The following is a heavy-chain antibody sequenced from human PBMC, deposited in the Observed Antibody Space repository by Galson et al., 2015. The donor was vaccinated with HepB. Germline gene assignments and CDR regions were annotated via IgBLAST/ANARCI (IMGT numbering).Heavy chain of an antibody. CDR2: TDPNSGGT. Sequence: QSGAEVKKPGESLRTSCKASGYTFIAYYMHWVRQAPGQGLEWMGRTDPNSGGTNYAEKFQGRVTMTRDASISTAYMELSRLRADDTAVYYCAREFDRSSWPLDYWGQGTLVTVSS. CDR1: GYTFIAYY. J-gene: IGHJ4*02. V-gene: IGHV1-2*06. CDR3: AREFDRSSWPLDY. D-gene: IGHD6-13*01.